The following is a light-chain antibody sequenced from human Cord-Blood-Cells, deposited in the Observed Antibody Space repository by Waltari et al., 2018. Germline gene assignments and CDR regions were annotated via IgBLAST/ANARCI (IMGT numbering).Light chain of an antibody. CDR3: QQRSNWPT. V-gene: IGKV3-11*01. Sequence: EIVLTPSPATLSLSPGERATTSCRASQSVSSYLAWYQQKPGQAPRLLIYDASNRATVIPARFSGSGSGTDFTLTISSLEPEDFAVYYCQQRSNWPTFGGGTKVEIK. CDR1: QSVSSY. CDR2: DAS. J-gene: IGKJ4*01.